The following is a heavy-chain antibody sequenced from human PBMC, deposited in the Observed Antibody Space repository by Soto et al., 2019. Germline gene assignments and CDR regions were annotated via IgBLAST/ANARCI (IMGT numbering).Heavy chain of an antibody. V-gene: IGHV4-34*01. D-gene: IGHD3-9*01. CDR3: ARESHDILTGPPWVWYFDL. CDR2: INDRGSI. J-gene: IGHJ2*01. Sequence: QVQLQQWGAGPLRPLETLSLTCGVSGGSFSGYYWAWIRQSPGKGLEWIGEINDRGSINYNPSLKSRVSISVDTSKNHYSLNLGSVTAADTAVYYCARESHDILTGPPWVWYFDLWGRGTLVTVSS. CDR1: GGSFSGYY.